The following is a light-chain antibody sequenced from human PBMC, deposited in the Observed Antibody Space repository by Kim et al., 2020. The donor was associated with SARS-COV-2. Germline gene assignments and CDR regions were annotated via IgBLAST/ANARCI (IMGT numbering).Light chain of an antibody. CDR2: GAS. Sequence: SPGERATPSCRASQRGSSNYVAWYQQKPGKTPRLLIHGASGRATGIPDRFSGSGSGTDFTLTISRLEPEDFAVYYCQQYDSSPLTFGGGTKVDIK. J-gene: IGKJ4*01. CDR1: QRGSSNY. V-gene: IGKV3-20*01. CDR3: QQYDSSPLT.